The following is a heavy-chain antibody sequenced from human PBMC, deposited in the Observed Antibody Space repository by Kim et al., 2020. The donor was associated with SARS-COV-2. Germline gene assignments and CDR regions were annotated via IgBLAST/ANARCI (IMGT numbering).Heavy chain of an antibody. D-gene: IGHD2-21*01. CDR3: ARPPRYLGAFYSFDY. J-gene: IGHJ4*01. V-gene: IGHV4-39*01. Sequence: PSLKSRVTISLDTSRNQFSLSLSSVTAADTAVYYCARPPRYLGAFYSFDYWGLGTLATVSS.